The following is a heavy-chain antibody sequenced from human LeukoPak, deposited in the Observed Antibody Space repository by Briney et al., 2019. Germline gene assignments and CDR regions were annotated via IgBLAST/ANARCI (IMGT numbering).Heavy chain of an antibody. Sequence: GGSLRLSCAASRFTFSTYAMTWLRQAPGKGLEWVSSISAGGGSTYYADSVKGRFTISRDNSKNTLYLQMNSLRAEDTAVYYCAKGSRGSGTYYFDYWGQGTLVTVSS. V-gene: IGHV3-23*01. D-gene: IGHD1-26*01. CDR1: RFTFSTYA. J-gene: IGHJ4*02. CDR2: ISAGGGST. CDR3: AKGSRGSGTYYFDY.